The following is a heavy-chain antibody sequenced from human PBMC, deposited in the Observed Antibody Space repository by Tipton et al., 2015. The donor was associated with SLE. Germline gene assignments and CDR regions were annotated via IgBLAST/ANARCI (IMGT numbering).Heavy chain of an antibody. CDR1: GGSIISYY. D-gene: IGHD1-26*01. J-gene: IGHJ4*02. CDR3: ARDQGEVGGDYFDS. CDR2: ISTTGST. Sequence: TLSLTCTVSGGSIISYYWSWIRQPAGKGLEWIGHISTTGSTNYNPSLKSRVTISVDTSKNQFSLRLSSVTAADTAVYYCARDQGEVGGDYFDSWGQGTLVTVSS. V-gene: IGHV4-4*07.